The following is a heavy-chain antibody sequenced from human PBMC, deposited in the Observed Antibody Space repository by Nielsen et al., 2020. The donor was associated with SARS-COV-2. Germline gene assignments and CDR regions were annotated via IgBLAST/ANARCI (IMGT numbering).Heavy chain of an antibody. CDR3: VGREYSSSWYSFWFGLDGMDV. Sequence: WIRQPPGKGLEWVSAISGSGGSTYYADSVKGRFTISRDNSKNTLYLQMSSLRAEDTAVYYCVGREYSSSWYSFWFGLDGMDVWGQGTTVTVSS. J-gene: IGHJ6*02. D-gene: IGHD6-13*01. V-gene: IGHV3-23*01. CDR2: ISGSGGST.